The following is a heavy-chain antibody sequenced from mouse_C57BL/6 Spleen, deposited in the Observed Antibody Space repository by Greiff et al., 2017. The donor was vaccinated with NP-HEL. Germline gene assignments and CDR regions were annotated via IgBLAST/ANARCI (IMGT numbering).Heavy chain of an antibody. Sequence: VQLQQSGPELVKPGASVKISCKASGYAFSSSWMNWVKPRPGKGLEWIGRIYTGDGATNYNGKFKGKATLTADKSSSTADMQLSSLTSEDSAIYFCARSGVYYGNYGYFDVWGTGTTVTVSS. J-gene: IGHJ1*03. D-gene: IGHD2-1*01. CDR1: GYAFSSSW. V-gene: IGHV1-82*01. CDR2: IYTGDGAT. CDR3: ARSGVYYGNYGYFDV.